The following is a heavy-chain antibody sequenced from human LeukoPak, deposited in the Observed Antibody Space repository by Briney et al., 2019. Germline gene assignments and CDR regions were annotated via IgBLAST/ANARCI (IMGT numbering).Heavy chain of an antibody. Sequence: PSETLSLTCAVYGGSFSGYYWSWVRQAPGKGLEWVANIKQDGSEKYYVDSVKGRFTISRDNAKDSVYLQMNSLRVEDTAVYYCTRDPEVPMDVWGQGTTVTVSS. CDR1: GGSFSGYY. V-gene: IGHV3-7*01. CDR2: IKQDGSEK. CDR3: TRDPEVPMDV. J-gene: IGHJ6*02. D-gene: IGHD2-2*01.